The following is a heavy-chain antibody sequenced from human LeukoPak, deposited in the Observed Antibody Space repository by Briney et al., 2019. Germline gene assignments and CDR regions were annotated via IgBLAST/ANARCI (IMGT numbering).Heavy chain of an antibody. CDR1: GYTFTSYY. CDR2: INPSGGST. V-gene: IGHV1-46*01. J-gene: IGHJ4*02. CDR3: ARDRYYDSSGYYVFDY. D-gene: IGHD3-22*01. Sequence: ASVKVSCKASGYTFTSYYVHWVRQAPGQGLEWMGIINPSGGSTSYAQKFQGRVTMTRDMSTSTVYMELSSLRSEDTAVYYCARDRYYDSSGYYVFDYWGQGTLVTVSS.